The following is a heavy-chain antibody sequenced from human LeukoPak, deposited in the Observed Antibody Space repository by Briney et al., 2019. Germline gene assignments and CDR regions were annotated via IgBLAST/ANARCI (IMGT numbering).Heavy chain of an antibody. CDR2: INPNSGGR. CDR3: ARSYIAAAGHFDY. V-gene: IGHV1-2*02. CDR1: GYTFTDYY. D-gene: IGHD6-13*01. Sequence: ASVKVSCKASGYTFTDYYMHWVRQARGQGLEWMGWINPNSGGRNYAQKFQGRVTLTRDTSISTAYMEMSRLKSDDTAVYYCARSYIAAAGHFDYWGQGTLVTVSS. J-gene: IGHJ4*02.